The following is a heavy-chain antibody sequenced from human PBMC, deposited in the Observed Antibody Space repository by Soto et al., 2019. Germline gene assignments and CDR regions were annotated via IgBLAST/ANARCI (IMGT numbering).Heavy chain of an antibody. Sequence: ASVKVSCKASGYTFTSYGISWVRQAPGRGLEWMGWISAYNGNTNYAQKLQGRVTMTTDTSTSTAYMELRSLRSDDTAVYYCARGVLVGATGLYGMDVWGQGTTDTVSS. V-gene: IGHV1-18*04. CDR2: ISAYNGNT. D-gene: IGHD1-26*01. J-gene: IGHJ6*02. CDR1: GYTFTSYG. CDR3: ARGVLVGATGLYGMDV.